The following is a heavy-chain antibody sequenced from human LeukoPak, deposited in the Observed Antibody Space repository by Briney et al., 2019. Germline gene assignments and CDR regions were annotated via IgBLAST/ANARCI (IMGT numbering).Heavy chain of an antibody. J-gene: IGHJ4*02. CDR3: AKENYDSSGCDY. V-gene: IGHV3-23*01. CDR1: RFIFSSYA. D-gene: IGHD3-22*01. Sequence: GGSLRLSCAASRFIFSSYAMSWVRQAPGKGLEWVSAISGSGGSTYYADSVKGRFTISRDNSKNTLYLQMNSLRAEDTAVYYCAKENYDSSGCDYWGQGTLVTVSS. CDR2: ISGSGGST.